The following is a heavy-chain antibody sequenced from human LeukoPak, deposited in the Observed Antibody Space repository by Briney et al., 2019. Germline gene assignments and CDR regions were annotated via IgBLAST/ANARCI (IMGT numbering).Heavy chain of an antibody. J-gene: IGHJ6*03. CDR1: GYTFTSYD. Sequence: ASVKVFCKASGYTFTSYDINWVRQATGQGLEWMGWMNPNSGNTGYAQKFQGRVTMTRNTSISTAYMELSSLRSEDTAVYYCARGRSAIYCSSTSCSQAIYYMDVWGKGTTVTISS. CDR3: ARGRSAIYCSSTSCSQAIYYMDV. V-gene: IGHV1-8*01. D-gene: IGHD2-2*01. CDR2: MNPNSGNT.